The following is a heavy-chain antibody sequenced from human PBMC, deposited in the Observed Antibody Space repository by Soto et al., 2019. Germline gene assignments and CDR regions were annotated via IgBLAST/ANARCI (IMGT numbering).Heavy chain of an antibody. D-gene: IGHD5-12*01. CDR1: GFTFSKSG. V-gene: IGHV3-30*18. J-gene: IGHJ6*02. CDR2: ISYDGNVK. CDR3: AKTESAYSGFSQV. Sequence: QVQLVESGGGVVQPGRSLRLSCSASGFTFSKSGVNWVRQAPGKGLEWMTSISYDGNVKYYRDSVKGRFTISRDNSKNTVYLQMNSLSPDDTAVYYGAKTESAYSGFSQVWGPGTTVIVSS.